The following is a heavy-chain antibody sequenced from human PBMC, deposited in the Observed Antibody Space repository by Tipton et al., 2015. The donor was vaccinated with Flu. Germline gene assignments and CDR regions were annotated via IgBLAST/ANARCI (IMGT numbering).Heavy chain of an antibody. Sequence: WVRRPPGKGLEWVANIKQDGTAKYYVDSVKGRFTVSRDNAKDSLYLQMNSLRGDDTAVYYCAKGGFAYWGQGTLVTVSS. CDR3: AKGGFAY. J-gene: IGHJ4*02. CDR2: IKQDGTAK. V-gene: IGHV3-7*01.